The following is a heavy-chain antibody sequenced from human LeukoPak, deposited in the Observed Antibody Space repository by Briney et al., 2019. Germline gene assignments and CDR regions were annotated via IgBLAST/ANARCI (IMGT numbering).Heavy chain of an antibody. Sequence: GGSLRLSCAASGFTFSSYWMSWVRQAPGKGLEWVANIKQDGSEKYYVDSVKGRFTISRDNAMNSLYLQMNSLRAEDTAVYYCARDLGYCSGGSCPTFDPWGQGTLVTVSS. CDR3: ARDLGYCSGGSCPTFDP. CDR2: IKQDGSEK. D-gene: IGHD2-15*01. J-gene: IGHJ5*02. V-gene: IGHV3-7*01. CDR1: GFTFSSYW.